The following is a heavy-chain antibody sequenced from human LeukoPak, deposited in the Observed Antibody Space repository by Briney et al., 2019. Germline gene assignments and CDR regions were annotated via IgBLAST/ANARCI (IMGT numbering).Heavy chain of an antibody. D-gene: IGHD2-15*01. V-gene: IGHV3-21*01. J-gene: IGHJ4*02. CDR1: GFSFSSYS. CDR2: ISYDSSTI. Sequence: GSLRLSCVVSGFSFSSYSMNWVRQAPGKGLEWVSSISYDSSTIYYADSVKGRFTISRDNAKNSLHLQMNSLRAEDTAIYYCAGRSCSDGICPFDFWDQGTLVTVSS. CDR3: AGRSCSDGICPFDF.